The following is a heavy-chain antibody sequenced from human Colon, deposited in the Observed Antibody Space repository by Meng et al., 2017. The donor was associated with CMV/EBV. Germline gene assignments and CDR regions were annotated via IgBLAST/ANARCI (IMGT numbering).Heavy chain of an antibody. D-gene: IGHD1-26*01. J-gene: IGHJ4*02. CDR3: ARERVSGSYLDDY. CDR1: GFTFSSHW. CDR2: INSDGSST. Sequence: VQLVESGGGLVQRGGSLRLSCAASGFTFSSHWMHWVRHAPGKGLVWVSRINSDGSSTSYADSVKGRFTISRDNAKNTLYLQMNSLRVEDTAVYYCARERVSGSYLDDYWGQGTLVTVS. V-gene: IGHV3-74*01.